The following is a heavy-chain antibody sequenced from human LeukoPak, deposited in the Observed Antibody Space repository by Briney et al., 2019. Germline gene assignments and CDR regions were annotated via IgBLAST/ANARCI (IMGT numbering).Heavy chain of an antibody. V-gene: IGHV3-23*01. CDR3: AKASSTYYYDSSEDY. Sequence: GGSPRLSCAASGFTLSSYAMSWVRQAPGKGLEWVSAISGSGGSTYYADSVKGRFTISRDNSKNTLYLQMNSLRAEDTAVYYCAKASSTYYYDSSEDYWGQGTLVTVSS. CDR2: ISGSGGST. D-gene: IGHD3-22*01. CDR1: GFTLSSYA. J-gene: IGHJ4*02.